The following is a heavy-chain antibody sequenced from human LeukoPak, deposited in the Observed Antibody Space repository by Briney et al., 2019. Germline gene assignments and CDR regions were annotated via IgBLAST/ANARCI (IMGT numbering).Heavy chain of an antibody. D-gene: IGHD6-13*01. CDR3: ARDNPKQLVAPRDAFDI. V-gene: IGHV4-59*12. Sequence: SETMSPACTVAAGSIASYYGSCIRHPPRNGLEWNGYVYYSGSTNYKPSLKSRVTISVDTSKNQFSLKLSSVTAADTAVYYCARDNPKQLVAPRDAFDIWGQGTMVTVSS. CDR1: AGSIASYY. CDR2: VYYSGST. J-gene: IGHJ3*02.